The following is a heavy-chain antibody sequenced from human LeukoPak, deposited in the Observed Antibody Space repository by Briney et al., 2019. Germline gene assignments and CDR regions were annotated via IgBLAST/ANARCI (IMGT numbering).Heavy chain of an antibody. CDR2: IIPILGIA. Sequence: SVKVSCKASGYTFTSYGISWVRQAPGQGLEWMGRIIPILGIANYAQKFQGRVTITADKSTSTAYMELSSLRSEDTAVYYCARDRVPYYDSSGYYFHAFDIWGQGTMVTVSS. V-gene: IGHV1-69*04. D-gene: IGHD3-22*01. CDR3: ARDRVPYYDSSGYYFHAFDI. CDR1: GYTFTSYG. J-gene: IGHJ3*02.